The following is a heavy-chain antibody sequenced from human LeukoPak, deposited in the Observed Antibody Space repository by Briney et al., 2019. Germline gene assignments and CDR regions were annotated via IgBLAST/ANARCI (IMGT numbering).Heavy chain of an antibody. CDR1: GVTFTDNC. J-gene: IGHJ4*02. Sequence: GGSMRLSCAASGVTFTDNCISWVRQAPGKGLEWVGVIRKRGIETNYVDSVKGRFTITRDNARNSLFLQMNSLRAEDTAVYYCAREDGYCSGGNCYSYFVSWGQGTLVTVSS. CDR3: AREDGYCSGGNCYSYFVS. CDR2: IRKRGIET. D-gene: IGHD2-15*01. V-gene: IGHV3-7*01.